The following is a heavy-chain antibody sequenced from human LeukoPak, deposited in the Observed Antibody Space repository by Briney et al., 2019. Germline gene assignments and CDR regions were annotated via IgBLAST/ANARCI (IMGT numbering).Heavy chain of an antibody. Sequence: GGSLRLSCAASGFTVSSNYVSWARQAPGKGLEWVSVIYSGGSTYYADSVKGRFTISRDNSKNTLYLQMNSLRAEDTAVYYCARAYGSSWPFDYWGQGTLVTVSS. J-gene: IGHJ4*02. V-gene: IGHV3-53*01. CDR1: GFTVSSNY. D-gene: IGHD6-13*01. CDR2: IYSGGST. CDR3: ARAYGSSWPFDY.